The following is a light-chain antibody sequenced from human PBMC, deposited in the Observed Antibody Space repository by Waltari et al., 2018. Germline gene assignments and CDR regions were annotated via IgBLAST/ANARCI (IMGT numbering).Light chain of an antibody. CDR2: AAS. V-gene: IGKV1-6*01. Sequence: AIQMTQSPSSLSASVGDRVTITCRASENIKNDLGWYQQKPGKAPNLLIFAASSLQSGVPSRFSASGSGTDFTLTISSLQPEDFVTYYCLQDYTFPLTFGGGTKVDI. CDR1: ENIKND. J-gene: IGKJ4*01. CDR3: LQDYTFPLT.